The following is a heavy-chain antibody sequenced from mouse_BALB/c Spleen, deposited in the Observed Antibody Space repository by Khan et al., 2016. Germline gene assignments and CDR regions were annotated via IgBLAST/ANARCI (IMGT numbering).Heavy chain of an antibody. D-gene: IGHD1-2*01. CDR3: ARLHYYGYMNY. CDR1: GFDLSRYW. Sequence: EVKLLESGGGLVQPGGSLKLSCAASGFDLSRYWMSWVRQAPGKGLEWIGEINPDSSTINYTPSLKDKFIISRDNAKNTLYLQMSKVRSEDTALXFCARLHYYGYMNYWGQGTTLTVSS. CDR2: INPDSSTI. J-gene: IGHJ2*01. V-gene: IGHV4-1*02.